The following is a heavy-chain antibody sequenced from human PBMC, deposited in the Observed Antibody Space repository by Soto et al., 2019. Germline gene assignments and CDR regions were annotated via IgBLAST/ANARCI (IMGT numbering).Heavy chain of an antibody. V-gene: IGHV3-30*18. D-gene: IGHD1-1*01. CDR2: ISYDGSNK. CDR3: AKDLAGTPADDY. J-gene: IGHJ4*02. CDR1: GFTFSSYG. Sequence: QVQLVESGGGVVQPGRSLRLSCAASGFTFSSYGMHWVRQAPGKGLEWVAVISYDGSNKYYADSVKGRFTISRDNSKNTLYLQMNSLRAEDTAVYYCAKDLAGTPADDYWGQGTLVTVSS.